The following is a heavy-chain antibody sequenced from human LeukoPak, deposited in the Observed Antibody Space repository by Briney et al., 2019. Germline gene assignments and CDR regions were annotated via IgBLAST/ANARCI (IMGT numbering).Heavy chain of an antibody. CDR2: IYYSEVT. J-gene: IGHJ4*02. CDR3: ARGEPSYDFVGGSYRFRLDY. D-gene: IGHD3-16*02. Sequence: ASETLSLTCTVSGGSIGDYYWTWIRQPPGKGLEYIGFIYYSEVTNYRPSLQSRVTISLDTSKNQFFLKLTSVTPADTAVYYCARGEPSYDFVGGSYRFRLDYWGQGSLVTVSS. V-gene: IGHV4-59*01. CDR1: GGSIGDYY.